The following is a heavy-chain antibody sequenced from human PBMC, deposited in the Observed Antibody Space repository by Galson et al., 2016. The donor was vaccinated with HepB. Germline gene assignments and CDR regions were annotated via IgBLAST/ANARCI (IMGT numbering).Heavy chain of an antibody. Sequence: SVKVSCKASGGTFSNYAISWVRQAPGQGLEWMGGIIPIFNATNYAQKFQGRVTITADKSTTTAYMELGSLTSEDTAVYYCAREGYGSGSYSHDFWGQGTLVTVSS. D-gene: IGHD3-10*01. CDR1: GGTFSNYA. CDR2: IIPIFNAT. CDR3: AREGYGSGSYSHDF. V-gene: IGHV1-69*06. J-gene: IGHJ4*02.